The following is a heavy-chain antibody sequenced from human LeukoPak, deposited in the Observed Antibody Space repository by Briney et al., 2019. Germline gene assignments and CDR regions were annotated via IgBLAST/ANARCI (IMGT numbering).Heavy chain of an antibody. D-gene: IGHD3-3*01. CDR2: ISSSGSTI. CDR1: GFTFSSYS. CDR3: ARDGEWLSRGYYYYMDV. Sequence: PGGSLRLSCTASGFTFSSYSMNWVRQAPGKGLEWVSYISSSGSTIYYADSVKGRFTISRDNAKNSLYLQMNSLRAEDTAVYYCARDGEWLSRGYYYYMDVWGKGTTVTVSS. J-gene: IGHJ6*03. V-gene: IGHV3-48*04.